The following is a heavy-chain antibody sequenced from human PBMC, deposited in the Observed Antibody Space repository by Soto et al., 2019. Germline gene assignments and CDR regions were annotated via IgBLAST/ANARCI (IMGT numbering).Heavy chain of an antibody. J-gene: IGHJ6*02. CDR3: ARAGSWYGHIYYYYGMDV. V-gene: IGHV3-7*01. CDR1: GFTFSSYW. Sequence: EVQLVESGGGLVQPGGSLRLSCAASGFTFSSYWMSWVRQAPGKGLEWVANIKQDGSEKDYVDSVKGRFTISRDNAKNSLYLQMNSLRAEDTAVYYCARAGSWYGHIYYYYGMDVWGQGTTVTVSS. D-gene: IGHD6-13*01. CDR2: IKQDGSEK.